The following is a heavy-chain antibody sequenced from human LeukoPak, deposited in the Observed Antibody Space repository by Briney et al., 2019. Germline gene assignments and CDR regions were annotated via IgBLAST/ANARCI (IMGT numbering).Heavy chain of an antibody. D-gene: IGHD1-26*01. Sequence: GGSLRLSCAASRFSFSDYTMSWVRQLPGKGLEWVSGIRHSGVDSSYADSVKGRFTISRDNSKNMLYLQMNSLRDDDTGVYYCARVRYNSGSYNFDYWGQGTLVTVSS. CDR1: RFSFSDYT. CDR2: IRHSGVDS. CDR3: ARVRYNSGSYNFDY. V-gene: IGHV3-23*01. J-gene: IGHJ4*02.